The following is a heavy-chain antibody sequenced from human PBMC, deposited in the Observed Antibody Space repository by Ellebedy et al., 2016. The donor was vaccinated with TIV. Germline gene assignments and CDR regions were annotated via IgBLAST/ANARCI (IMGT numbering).Heavy chain of an antibody. Sequence: SETLSLTXAVSGGSISSSNWWSWVRQPPGKGLEWIGEIYHSGSTNYNPSLKSRVTISVDTSKNQFSLKLSSVTAADTAVYYCARLGVSSGWRDYWGQGTLVTVSS. J-gene: IGHJ4*02. CDR3: ARLGVSSGWRDY. V-gene: IGHV4-4*02. D-gene: IGHD6-19*01. CDR2: IYHSGST. CDR1: GGSISSSNW.